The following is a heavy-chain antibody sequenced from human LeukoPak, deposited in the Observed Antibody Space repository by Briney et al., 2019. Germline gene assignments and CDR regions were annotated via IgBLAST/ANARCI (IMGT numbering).Heavy chain of an antibody. D-gene: IGHD4-17*01. CDR1: GFTFSSYS. Sequence: PGGSLRLSCAASGFTFSSYSMNWVRQAPGKGLEWVSYISSSSSTIHYADSVKGRFTISRDNAKNSLYLQMNSLRAEDTAVYYCARDRDYGDYRSRDDAFDIWGQGTMVTVSS. J-gene: IGHJ3*02. CDR2: ISSSSSTI. CDR3: ARDRDYGDYRSRDDAFDI. V-gene: IGHV3-48*01.